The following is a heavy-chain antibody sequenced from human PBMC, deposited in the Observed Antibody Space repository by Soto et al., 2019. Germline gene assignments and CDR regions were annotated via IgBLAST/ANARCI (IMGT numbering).Heavy chain of an antibody. CDR3: DRGSYGDKGRFDY. CDR2: ISGSGGST. D-gene: IGHD4-17*01. V-gene: IGHV3-23*01. J-gene: IGHJ4*02. Sequence: PGGSLRLSCAASGFTFSIYAMSWVRQALGKGLEWVSAISGSGGSTYYADSVKGRFTISRDNSKTTLYLQMNSLRAEDTAVYYCDRGSYGDKGRFDYWGQGTLVTVSS. CDR1: GFTFSIYA.